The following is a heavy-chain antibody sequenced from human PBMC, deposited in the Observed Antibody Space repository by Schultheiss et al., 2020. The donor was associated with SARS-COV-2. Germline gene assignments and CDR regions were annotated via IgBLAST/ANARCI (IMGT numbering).Heavy chain of an antibody. J-gene: IGHJ6*03. V-gene: IGHV4-39*02. CDR3: ARDVIYCGGDCYTHYYMDV. CDR1: GGSISSSSYY. CDR2: IYYSGST. Sequence: SETLSLTFTVSGGSISSSSYYWGWIRQPPGKGLEWIGSIYYSGSTYYNPSLKSRVTISVDTSKNQFSLKLSSVTAADTAVYYCARDVIYCGGDCYTHYYMDVWGKGTTVTVSS. D-gene: IGHD2-21*01.